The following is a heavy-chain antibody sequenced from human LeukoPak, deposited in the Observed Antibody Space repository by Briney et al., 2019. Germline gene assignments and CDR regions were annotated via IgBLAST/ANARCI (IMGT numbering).Heavy chain of an antibody. J-gene: IGHJ3*02. V-gene: IGHV3-21*03. Sequence: GGSLRLSCAASGFTFSSYSMNRVRQAPGKGLEWVSSISSSSSYIYYADSVKGRFTISRDNAKNSLYLQMNSLRAEDTAVYYCARDGITMVRGVPDAFDIWGQGTMVTVSS. CDR3: ARDGITMVRGVPDAFDI. CDR2: ISSSSSYI. CDR1: GFTFSSYS. D-gene: IGHD3-10*01.